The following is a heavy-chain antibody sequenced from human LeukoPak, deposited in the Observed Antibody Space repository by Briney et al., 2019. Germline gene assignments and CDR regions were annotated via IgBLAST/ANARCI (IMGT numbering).Heavy chain of an antibody. Sequence: ASVKVSCKASGYTFTGYYMHWVRQAPGQGLEWMGWINPNSGGTNHAQKFQGRVTMTRDTSISTAYMELSRLRSDDTAVYYCARGRRGYSYGYDPWGQGTLVTVSS. J-gene: IGHJ5*02. CDR1: GYTFTGYY. CDR3: ARGRRGYSYGYDP. V-gene: IGHV1-2*02. CDR2: INPNSGGT. D-gene: IGHD5-18*01.